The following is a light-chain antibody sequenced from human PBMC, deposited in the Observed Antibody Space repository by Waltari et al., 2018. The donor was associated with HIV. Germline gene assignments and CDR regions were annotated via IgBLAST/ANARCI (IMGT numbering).Light chain of an antibody. CDR2: EVS. Sequence: SALTQPASVSGSPGKSITIPCTGTTSYVGTYDFVSWYQQHPGKAPKLIIFEVSERPSGVSDRFSGSKSGNTASLTISGLQADDEADYYCCSFAASSTLLFGGGTRLTVL. J-gene: IGLJ2*01. CDR1: TSYVGTYDF. CDR3: CSFAASSTLL. V-gene: IGLV2-23*02.